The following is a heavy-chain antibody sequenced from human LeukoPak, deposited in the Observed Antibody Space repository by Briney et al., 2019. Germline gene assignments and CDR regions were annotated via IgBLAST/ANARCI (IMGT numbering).Heavy chain of an antibody. CDR1: GGTFSSYA. Sequence: SVKVSCKASGGTFSSYAISWVRQAPGQGLEWMGGIIPILGTANYAQKFQGRVTITADESTSKAYMELSSLRSEDTAVYYCARVLGEWLENWFDPWGQGTLVTVSS. CDR2: IIPILGTA. J-gene: IGHJ5*02. V-gene: IGHV1-69*01. D-gene: IGHD3-16*01. CDR3: ARVLGEWLENWFDP.